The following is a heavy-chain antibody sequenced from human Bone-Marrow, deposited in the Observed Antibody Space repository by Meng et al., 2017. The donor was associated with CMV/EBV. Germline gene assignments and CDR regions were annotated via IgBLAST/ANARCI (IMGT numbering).Heavy chain of an antibody. J-gene: IGHJ4*02. CDR2: MNPNSGNT. Sequence: ASVKVSCKASGYTFTSYHINWVRQATGQGLEWMGWMNPNSGNTGYAQKFQGRVTMTRNTSISTAYMELSSLRSEDTAVYYCARIDLRLPPDCSSTSCYPGDDYWGQGTLVTVSS. D-gene: IGHD2-2*01. V-gene: IGHV1-8*01. CDR3: ARIDLRLPPDCSSTSCYPGDDY. CDR1: GYTFTSYH.